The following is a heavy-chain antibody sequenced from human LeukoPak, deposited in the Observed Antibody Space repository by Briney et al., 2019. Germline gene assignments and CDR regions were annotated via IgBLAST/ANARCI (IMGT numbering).Heavy chain of an antibody. CDR1: GGSISSYY. CDR2: IYYSGST. Sequence: SETLSLTCTVSGGSISSYYWSWIRQPPGKGLEWIGYIYYSGSTNYNPSLKSRVTISVDTSRNQFSLRLSSVTAADTAVYYCARGFQQLASLWGQGTLVTVSS. D-gene: IGHD6-13*01. J-gene: IGHJ4*02. V-gene: IGHV4-59*01. CDR3: ARGFQQLASL.